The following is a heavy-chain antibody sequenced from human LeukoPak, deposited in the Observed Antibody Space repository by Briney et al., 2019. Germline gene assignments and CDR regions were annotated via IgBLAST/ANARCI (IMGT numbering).Heavy chain of an antibody. D-gene: IGHD3-3*01. CDR3: ARAGSGRITIFGVVTQNDY. Sequence: ASVKVSCKASGYTFTGYYMHWVRRAPGQGLEWMGRINPNSGGTNYAQKFQGRVTMTRDTSISTAYMELSRLRSDDTAVYYCARAGSGRITIFGVVTQNDYWGQGTLVTVSS. CDR1: GYTFTGYY. J-gene: IGHJ4*02. CDR2: INPNSGGT. V-gene: IGHV1-2*06.